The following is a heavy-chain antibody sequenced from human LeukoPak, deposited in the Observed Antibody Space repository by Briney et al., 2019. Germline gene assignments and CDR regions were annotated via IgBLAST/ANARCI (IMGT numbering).Heavy chain of an antibody. CDR1: GYGFSNFA. J-gene: IGHJ4*02. Sequence: GGSLRLSCAASGYGFSNFAMSWVRQVPGKGLEWVSGVSDSGRSTYYAGSVEGRFTISRDNSKNTLYLQMNSLRAEDTAVYYCARETDYWGQGTLVTVSS. V-gene: IGHV3-23*01. CDR2: VSDSGRST. CDR3: ARETDY.